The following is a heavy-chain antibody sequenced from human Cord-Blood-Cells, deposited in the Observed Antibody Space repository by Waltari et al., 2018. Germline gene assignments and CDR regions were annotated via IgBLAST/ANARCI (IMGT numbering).Heavy chain of an antibody. V-gene: IGHV5-51*01. CDR2: ISPGDSDT. Sequence: EVQLVQSGAEVKKPGESLKISCKGSGYSFTSYWIGWVRQMPGKGLEWMGIISPGDSDTRYSPSFQGQVTISADKSISTAYLQWSSLKASDTAMYYCARSPLFYGSGSYYFDYWGQGTLVTVSS. CDR1: GYSFTSYW. J-gene: IGHJ4*02. CDR3: ARSPLFYGSGSYYFDY. D-gene: IGHD3-10*01.